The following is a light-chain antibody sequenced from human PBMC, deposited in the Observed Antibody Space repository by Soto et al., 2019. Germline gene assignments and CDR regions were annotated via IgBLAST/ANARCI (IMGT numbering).Light chain of an antibody. CDR3: QQYDATPIT. Sequence: DIVMTQSPDSLAVSLGERATINCKSSQSVLYSSNNKDYLAWYQQKPGQPPKLLIYWASTRESGVPDRFSGSGSGTDFTLTISSLQAEDVAVSYCQQYDATPITFGQGTRLET. CDR2: WAS. CDR1: QSVLYSSNNKDY. V-gene: IGKV4-1*01. J-gene: IGKJ5*01.